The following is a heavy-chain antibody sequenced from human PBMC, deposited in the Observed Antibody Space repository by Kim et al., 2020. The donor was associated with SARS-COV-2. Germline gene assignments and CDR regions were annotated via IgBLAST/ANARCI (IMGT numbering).Heavy chain of an antibody. Sequence: YADSGEGRFTISRNNAKISLYLQMNSLRAEDTAVYYCASRDYGSGSYYNHWGQGTLVTVSS. V-gene: IGHV3-11*01. CDR3: ASRDYGSGSYYNH. J-gene: IGHJ5*02. D-gene: IGHD3-10*01.